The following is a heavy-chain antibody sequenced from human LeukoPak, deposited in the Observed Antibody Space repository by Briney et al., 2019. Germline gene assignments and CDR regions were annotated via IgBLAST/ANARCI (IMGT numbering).Heavy chain of an antibody. J-gene: IGHJ6*03. D-gene: IGHD6-13*01. Sequence: GASVTVSCKASGYTFTGHYMHWVRQAPGQGLEWMGWINPNSGGTNYAQKFQGRVTMTRDTSISTAYMELSRLRSDDTAVYYCARGRSSSWYSDYYYYMDVWGKGTTVTVSS. V-gene: IGHV1-2*02. CDR3: ARGRSSSWYSDYYYYMDV. CDR2: INPNSGGT. CDR1: GYTFTGHY.